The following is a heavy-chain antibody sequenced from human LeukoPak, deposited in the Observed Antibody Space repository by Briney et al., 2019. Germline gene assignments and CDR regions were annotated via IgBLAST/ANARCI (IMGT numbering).Heavy chain of an antibody. Sequence: GGALRLSCAASGFTFSSYGMHWVRQAPGKGLEWVAVISYDGSKKYYADSVKGRFTISRDNFMNTLYLQMNSLRDEDTAVYYCAQAWRWLQLNYWGQGTLVTVSS. CDR3: AQAWRWLQLNY. CDR2: ISYDGSKK. V-gene: IGHV3-30*18. CDR1: GFTFSSYG. J-gene: IGHJ4*02. D-gene: IGHD5-24*01.